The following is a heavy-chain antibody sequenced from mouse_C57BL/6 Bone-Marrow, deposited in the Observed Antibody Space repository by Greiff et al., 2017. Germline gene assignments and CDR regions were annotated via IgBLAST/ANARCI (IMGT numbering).Heavy chain of an antibody. V-gene: IGHV1-7*01. J-gene: IGHJ3*01. CDR1: GYTFTSYW. CDR3: ARRDLPRGFAY. Sequence: QVQLQQSGAELAKPGASVKLSCKASGYTFTSYWMHWVKQRPGQGLEWIGYINPSSGYTKYNQKFKDKATLTADKSASTAYMQLISLTYEDSAVYYCARRDLPRGFAYWGQGTLVTVSA. CDR2: INPSSGYT.